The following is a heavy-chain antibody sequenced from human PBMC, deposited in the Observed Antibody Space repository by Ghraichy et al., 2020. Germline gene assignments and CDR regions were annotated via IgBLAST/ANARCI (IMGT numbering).Heavy chain of an antibody. Sequence: GSLRLSCTVSGGSVNTGTYWTWIRQSPGKGLEWIGHIYNSGTTNFNPSLKSRLTISLDTSKNQFSLKLSSVTAADTAVYYCAREFSSWGQGTLVTVSS. V-gene: IGHV4-61*01. CDR3: AREFSS. CDR1: GGSVNTGTY. CDR2: IYNSGTT. J-gene: IGHJ5*02.